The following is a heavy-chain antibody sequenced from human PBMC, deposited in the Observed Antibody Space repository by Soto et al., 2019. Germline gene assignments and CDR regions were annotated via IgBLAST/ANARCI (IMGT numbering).Heavy chain of an antibody. J-gene: IGHJ4*02. CDR2: IYWDDDK. D-gene: IGHD3-3*02. CDR1: GGSISSGDYY. CDR3: AHSDSIRFGYDY. V-gene: IGHV2-5*08. Sequence: TLSLTCTVSGGSISSGDYYWSWIRQPPGKALEWLALIYWDDDKRYSPSLKSRLTITKDTSKNQVVLTMTNMDPVDTATYYCAHSDSIRFGYDYWGQGTLVT.